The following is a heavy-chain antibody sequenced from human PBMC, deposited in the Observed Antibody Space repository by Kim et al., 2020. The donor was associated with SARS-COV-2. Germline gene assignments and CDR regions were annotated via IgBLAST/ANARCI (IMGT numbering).Heavy chain of an antibody. Sequence: SETLSLTCTVSGGSIRNYYWSWIRQPPGKGLEWIGSIFYSGNTNYNSSLKTRVTISVDTSKNQCSLELSSVTAADTALYYCARSTGSGSRYFDYWGQGALVTVSS. V-gene: IGHV4-59*13. J-gene: IGHJ4*02. CDR2: IFYSGNT. CDR3: ARSTGSGSRYFDY. CDR1: GGSIRNYY. D-gene: IGHD3-10*01.